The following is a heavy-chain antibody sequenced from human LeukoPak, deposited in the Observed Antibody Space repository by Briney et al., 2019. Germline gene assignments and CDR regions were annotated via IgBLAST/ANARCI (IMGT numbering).Heavy chain of an antibody. CDR3: AKEGELELRGPVGGFDY. Sequence: GGSLRLSCAASGFTFSSYAMSWVRQAPGKGLKWVSDISTSGDGTLYADSVKGRFAISRDNSKNTLYLQMNSLRAEDTAVYYCAKEGELELRGPVGGFDYWGQGTLVTVSS. J-gene: IGHJ4*02. D-gene: IGHD1-7*01. CDR2: ISTSGDGT. CDR1: GFTFSSYA. V-gene: IGHV3-23*01.